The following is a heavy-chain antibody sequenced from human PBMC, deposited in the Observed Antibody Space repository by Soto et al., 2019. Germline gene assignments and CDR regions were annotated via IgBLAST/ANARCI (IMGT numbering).Heavy chain of an antibody. CDR1: GFTFSSYA. CDR2: ISGSGGST. V-gene: IGHV3-23*01. Sequence: EVQLLESGGGLVQPGGSLRLSCAASGFTFSSYAMSWVRQAPGKGLEWVSAISGSGGSTYYADSVKGRFTISRDNSKNTLYLQMNSLRAEDTAVYYCAKLEQQLVRPRGYYYYMDVWGKGTTVTVYS. CDR3: AKLEQQLVRPRGYYYYMDV. J-gene: IGHJ6*03. D-gene: IGHD6-13*01.